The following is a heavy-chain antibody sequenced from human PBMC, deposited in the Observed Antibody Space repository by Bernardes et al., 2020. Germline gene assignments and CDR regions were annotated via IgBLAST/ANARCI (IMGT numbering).Heavy chain of an antibody. CDR3: AREGIAVAAFDY. CDR1: GFTFSSYA. V-gene: IGHV3-30*04. CDR2: ISYDGNNK. Sequence: GGSLRLSCAASGFTFSSYAMHWVRQAPGKGLEWVAIISYDGNNKFYADSVKGRFTISRDNSKNTLYLQMNSLRAEDTAVYYCAREGIAVAAFDYWGQGTLVTVSS. D-gene: IGHD6-19*01. J-gene: IGHJ4*02.